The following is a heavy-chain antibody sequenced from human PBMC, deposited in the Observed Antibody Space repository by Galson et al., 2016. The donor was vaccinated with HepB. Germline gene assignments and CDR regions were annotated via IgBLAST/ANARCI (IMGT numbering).Heavy chain of an antibody. CDR2: INSDGSST. D-gene: IGHD2-15*01. V-gene: IGHV3-74*01. CDR1: GFTFSSYW. Sequence: SLRLSCAASGFTFSSYWMHWVRQAAGKGLVWVSLINSDGSSTNYADSVKGRFTISRDNAKNTLYLQMNGLRAEDTAVYYCGGDLYCSGGRCYSSGTVDYWGRGTLVTVSS. CDR3: GGDLYCSGGRCYSSGTVDY. J-gene: IGHJ4*02.